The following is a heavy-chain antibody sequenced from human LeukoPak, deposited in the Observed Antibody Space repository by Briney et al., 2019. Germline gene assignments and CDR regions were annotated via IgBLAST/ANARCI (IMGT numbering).Heavy chain of an antibody. Sequence: GASVKVSCKASRYTFSDHYMQWVRQAPGQGFEWLGWINPNSGDTSYARKFRGRVTMTRDMSLSTAYMELRRLTYDDTAVYYCARGALDPETVTNYFEYWAQGTLVTVSS. D-gene: IGHD4-17*01. CDR2: INPNSGDT. V-gene: IGHV1-2*02. J-gene: IGHJ4*02. CDR3: ARGALDPETVTNYFEY. CDR1: RYTFSDHY.